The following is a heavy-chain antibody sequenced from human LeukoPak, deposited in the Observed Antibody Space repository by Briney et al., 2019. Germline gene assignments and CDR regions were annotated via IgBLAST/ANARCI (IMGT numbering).Heavy chain of an antibody. V-gene: IGHV3-7*03. CDR1: GFTFSSNW. Sequence: GGSLRLSCAASGFTFSSNWMNWVRQAPGKGLEWVANIKEDGSERYYVDSVKGRFTISRDNAKSSLYLQLNSLRAEDTAVYYCARQKNLYYGSGELSFDYWGQGTLVTVSS. CDR2: IKEDGSER. J-gene: IGHJ4*02. D-gene: IGHD3-10*01. CDR3: ARQKNLYYGSGELSFDY.